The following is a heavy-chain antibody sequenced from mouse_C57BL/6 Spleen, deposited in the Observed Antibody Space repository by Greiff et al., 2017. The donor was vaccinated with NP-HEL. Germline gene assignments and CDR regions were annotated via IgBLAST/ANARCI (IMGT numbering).Heavy chain of an antibody. CDR2: ISGGGGNT. V-gene: IGHV5-9*01. CDR1: GFTFSSYT. D-gene: IGHD2-2*01. CDR3: ARQEGYDAFDY. Sequence: EVKLVESGGGLVKPGGSLKLSCAASGFTFSSYTMSWVRQTPEKRLEWVATISGGGGNTYYPDSVKGRFTISRDNAKNTLYLQMSSLRSEDTALYYCARQEGYDAFDYWGQGTTLTVSS. J-gene: IGHJ2*01.